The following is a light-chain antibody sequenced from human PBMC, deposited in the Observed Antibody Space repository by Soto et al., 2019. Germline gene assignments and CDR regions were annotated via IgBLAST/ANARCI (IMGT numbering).Light chain of an antibody. V-gene: IGKV1-33*01. J-gene: IGKJ2*01. CDR2: SAS. Sequence: DIQMTQSPSSLSASVGDRVTITCQASQDITNYLNWYQQKPGKAPKLLIYSASNLETGVPSRFSGRGSGTDFTFTTSSLQPEDAATYYCQQYDIFPYTFGQGAKLEIK. CDR1: QDITNY. CDR3: QQYDIFPYT.